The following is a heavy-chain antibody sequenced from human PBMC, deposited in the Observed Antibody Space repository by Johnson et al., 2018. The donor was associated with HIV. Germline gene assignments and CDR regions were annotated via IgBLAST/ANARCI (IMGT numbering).Heavy chain of an antibody. D-gene: IGHD1-26*01. CDR1: GFIFSSYG. J-gene: IGHJ3*02. CDR3: AKDVGNFWPDAFDI. CDR2: ISGDGSNK. V-gene: IGHV3-30*18. Sequence: QVQLVESGGGVVQPGRSLRLSCAASGFIFSSYGMHWVRQAPGKGLERVAVISGDGSNKYYADSVKGRFTISRDNSKNTVYLQMSSLRAEDTAVYYCAKDVGNFWPDAFDIWGQGTMFTVSS.